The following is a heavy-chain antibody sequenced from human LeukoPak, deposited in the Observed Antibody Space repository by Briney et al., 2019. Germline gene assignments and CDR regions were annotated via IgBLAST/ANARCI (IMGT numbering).Heavy chain of an antibody. J-gene: IGHJ4*02. CDR3: ARWRSASSSDWYLLDN. CDR1: GFTFNSYG. CDR2: IWYDGSNK. V-gene: IGHV3-33*01. Sequence: PGGSLRLSCVASGFTFNSYGVHWVRLAPGKGLEWVALIWYDGSNKYFIDSVKGRFTISRDDSKNTVYLHMNSLTVEDTAVYYCARWRSASSSDWYLLDNWGQGTLVTVSS. D-gene: IGHD4-23*01.